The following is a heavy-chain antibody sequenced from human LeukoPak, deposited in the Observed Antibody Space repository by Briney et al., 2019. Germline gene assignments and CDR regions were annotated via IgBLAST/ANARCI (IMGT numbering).Heavy chain of an antibody. CDR2: IIPIFGTA. D-gene: IGHD3-3*01. J-gene: IGHJ3*02. Sequence: AASVKVSCKASGGTFSSYAISWVRQAPGQGLEWMGGIIPIFGTANYAQKFQGRVTITADESTSTAYMELSSLRSEDTAVYYCARPTIFGVAFDAFDIWGQGTMVTVSS. CDR3: ARPTIFGVAFDAFDI. CDR1: GGTFSSYA. V-gene: IGHV1-69*13.